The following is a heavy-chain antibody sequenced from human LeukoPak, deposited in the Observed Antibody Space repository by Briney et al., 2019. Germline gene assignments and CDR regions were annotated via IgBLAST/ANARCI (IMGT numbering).Heavy chain of an antibody. D-gene: IGHD3-22*01. J-gene: IGHJ6*03. V-gene: IGHV1-58*02. Sequence: GTSVEVSCKASGFTFTSSAMQWVRQARGQRLEWIGWIVVGSGNTNYAQKFQERVTITRDMSTSTAYMELSSLRSEDTAVYYCAASYYYDSSGRGGYYYYYMDVWGKGTTVTVSS. CDR3: AASYYYDSSGRGGYYYYYMDV. CDR2: IVVGSGNT. CDR1: GFTFTSSA.